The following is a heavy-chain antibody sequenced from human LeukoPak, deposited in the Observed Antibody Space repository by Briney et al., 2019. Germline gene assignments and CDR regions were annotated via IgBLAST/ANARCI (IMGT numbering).Heavy chain of an antibody. J-gene: IGHJ4*02. CDR3: AREWGQLEELDY. D-gene: IGHD3-3*01. V-gene: IGHV3-21*01. Sequence: GGSLRLSYAASGFNFSSYSMNWVRQAPGKGLEWVSSINSSSSYIYYADPVKGRFTNSKDNAKKLLYQQMNSRRGEDTAVYYRAREWGQLEELDYWGQGTLVTVSS. CDR2: INSSSSYI. CDR1: GFNFSSYS.